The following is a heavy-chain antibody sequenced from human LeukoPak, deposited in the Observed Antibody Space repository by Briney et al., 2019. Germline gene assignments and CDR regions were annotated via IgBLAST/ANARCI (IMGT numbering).Heavy chain of an antibody. D-gene: IGHD2-15*01. V-gene: IGHV1-69*06. CDR1: GGTFCTYV. Sequence: AASVKVSCEASGGTFCTYVISWVRQAPGQGLEWMGGIIPVFGTANYAEKFQDRVTITADKSTSTAYMELSSLRSEDTAMYYCAINQAGYCGGGSCYRHEFYYMDVWGKGTSVTVSS. CDR3: AINQAGYCGGGSCYRHEFYYMDV. CDR2: IIPVFGTA. J-gene: IGHJ6*03.